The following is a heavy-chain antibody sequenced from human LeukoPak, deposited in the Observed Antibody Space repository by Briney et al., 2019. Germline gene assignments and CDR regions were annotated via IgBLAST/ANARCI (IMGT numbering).Heavy chain of an antibody. CDR3: ARDSSSWRRGGNFDY. J-gene: IGHJ4*02. Sequence: SETLSPTCTVSGGSISSYYWSWIRQPPGKGLEWIGYIYYSGSTNYNPSLKSRVTISVDTSKNQFSLKLSSVTAADAAVYYCARDSSSWRRGGNFDYWGQGTLVTVSS. V-gene: IGHV4-59*01. D-gene: IGHD6-13*01. CDR2: IYYSGST. CDR1: GGSISSYY.